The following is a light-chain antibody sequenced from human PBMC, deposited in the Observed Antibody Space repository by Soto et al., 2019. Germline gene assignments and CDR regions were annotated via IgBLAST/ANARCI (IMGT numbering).Light chain of an antibody. CDR2: GAS. CDR1: QGVGKW. J-gene: IGKJ5*01. Sequence: MTQSPASRPVTEGERVTIPCRASQGVGKWLAWYQQKPGKAPTLLIHGASSLQSGVPPRYSGSGYGTDFTLTISSLEPEDFDSYYCQQANNLPLPFGQGTRLEIK. V-gene: IGKV1-12*01. CDR3: QQANNLPLP.